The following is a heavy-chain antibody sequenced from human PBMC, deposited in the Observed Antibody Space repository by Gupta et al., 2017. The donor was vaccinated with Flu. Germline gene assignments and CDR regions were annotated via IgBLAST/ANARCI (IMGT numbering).Heavy chain of an antibody. CDR1: GGSISSYY. CDR2: IYYSGST. V-gene: IGHV4-59*01. Sequence: QVQLQESGPGLVKPSETLSLTCTVSGGSISSYYWSWIRQPPGKGLEWIGYIYYSGSTNYNPSLKSRVTISVDTSKNQFSLKLSSVTAADTAVYYCARVGLDYYELSGKGYFDYWGQGTLVTVSS. D-gene: IGHD3-22*01. CDR3: ARVGLDYYELSGKGYFDY. J-gene: IGHJ4*02.